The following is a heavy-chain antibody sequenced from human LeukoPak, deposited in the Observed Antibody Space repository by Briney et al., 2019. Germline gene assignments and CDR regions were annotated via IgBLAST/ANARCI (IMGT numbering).Heavy chain of an antibody. D-gene: IGHD3-10*01. J-gene: IGHJ4*01. CDR1: GFTFSTFG. CDR2: IQYDDSIE. CDR3: AKGQGVVGSYDY. V-gene: IGHV3-30*02. Sequence: SGGSLRLSCAASGFTFSTFGMNWVRQAPDKGLEWVAFIQYDDSIEYYADSVKGRFTISRDNSKNTLYLQMNSLRGDDTAVYYCAKGQGVVGSYDYWGHGTLVTVSS.